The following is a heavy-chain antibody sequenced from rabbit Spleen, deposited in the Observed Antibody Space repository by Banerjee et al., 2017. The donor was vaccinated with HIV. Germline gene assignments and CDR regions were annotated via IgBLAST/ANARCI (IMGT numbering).Heavy chain of an antibody. J-gene: IGHJ4*01. CDR3: ARGSATMTMVITGYYFNL. D-gene: IGHD2-1*01. CDR2: IYTGSSGNT. V-gene: IGHV1S45*01. Sequence: QEQLVESGGGLVQPEGSLTLTCTASGFSFSNNYYMCWVRQAPGKGLEWIGCIYTGSSGNTDYATWAKGRFTISKTSSTVTLQMTSLTVADTATYFCARGSATMTMVITGYYFNLWGPGTLVTVS. CDR1: GFSFSNNYY.